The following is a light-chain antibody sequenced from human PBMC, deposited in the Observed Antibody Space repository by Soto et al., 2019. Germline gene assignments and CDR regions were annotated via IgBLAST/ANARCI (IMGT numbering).Light chain of an antibody. CDR2: GAS. J-gene: IGKJ1*01. Sequence: EIVVTQSPAPLSVSPGESATLSCRASRSLGSNLAWYRHKPGQAPRLLIYGASSRATGIPDRFSGSGSGTDFTLTISRLEPEDFAVYYCQQYGSSPWTFGQGTKVDIK. CDR3: QQYGSSPWT. V-gene: IGKV3-20*01. CDR1: RSLGSN.